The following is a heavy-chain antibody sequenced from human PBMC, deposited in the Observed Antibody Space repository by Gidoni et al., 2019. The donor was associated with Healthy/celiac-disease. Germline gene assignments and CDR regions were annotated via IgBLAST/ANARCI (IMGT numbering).Heavy chain of an antibody. J-gene: IGHJ4*02. Sequence: QVQLQESGPGLVKPSETLSLPCPVSGGPISSYYWRWIRQPAGKGLEWIGRIYTSGSTNYNPSLKSRVTMSVDTSKNQFSLKLSSVTAADTAVYYCAREDSSGWYTFDYWGQGTLVTVSS. CDR1: GGPISSYY. CDR2: IYTSGST. CDR3: AREDSSGWYTFDY. D-gene: IGHD6-19*01. V-gene: IGHV4-4*07.